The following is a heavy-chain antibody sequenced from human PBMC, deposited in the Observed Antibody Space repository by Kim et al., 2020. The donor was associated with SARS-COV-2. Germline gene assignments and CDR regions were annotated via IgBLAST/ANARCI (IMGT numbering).Heavy chain of an antibody. Sequence: ASVKVSCKASGYTFTSYAMHWVRQAPGQRLEWMGWINAGNGNTKYSQKFQGRVTITRDTSASTAYMELSSLRSEDTAVYYCARDLLLAAPTYYYYYYGMDVWGQGTTVTVSS. V-gene: IGHV1-3*01. CDR3: ARDLLLAAPTYYYYYYGMDV. D-gene: IGHD2-15*01. CDR2: INAGNGNT. CDR1: GYTFTSYA. J-gene: IGHJ6*02.